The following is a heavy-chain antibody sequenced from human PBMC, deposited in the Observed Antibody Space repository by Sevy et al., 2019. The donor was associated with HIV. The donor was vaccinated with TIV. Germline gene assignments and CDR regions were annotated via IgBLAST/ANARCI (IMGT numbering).Heavy chain of an antibody. V-gene: IGHV3-23*01. CDR3: AREGCSKPHDY. J-gene: IGHJ4*02. D-gene: IGHD2-2*01. CDR1: GFTFSNYA. CDR2: FSLGCGKI. Sequence: GGSLRLSCAASGFTFSNYAMSWVRQAPGKGLEWVSTFSLGCGKINYANSVNGRFNISRDNSKKTLYLQMNSLRAEDTALYYCAREGCSKPHDYWGQGTLVTVSS.